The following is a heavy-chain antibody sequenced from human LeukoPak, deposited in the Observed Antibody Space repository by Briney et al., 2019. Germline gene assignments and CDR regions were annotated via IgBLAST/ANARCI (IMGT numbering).Heavy chain of an antibody. J-gene: IGHJ4*02. V-gene: IGHV1-3*03. CDR2: INAGNGNT. D-gene: IGHD2-15*01. Sequence: ASVKVSCKASGYIFTSYGISWVRQAPGQGLEWMGWINAGNGNTKYSQEFQGRVTITRDTSASTAYMELSSLRSEDMAVYYCARAYCSGGSCHFDYWGQGTLVTVSS. CDR1: GYIFTSYG. CDR3: ARAYCSGGSCHFDY.